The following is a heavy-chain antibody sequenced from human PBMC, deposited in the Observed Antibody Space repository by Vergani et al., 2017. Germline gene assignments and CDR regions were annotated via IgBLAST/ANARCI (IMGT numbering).Heavy chain of an antibody. Sequence: QVQLEESGPGLVKPSETLSLTCTVSGGSFNTYYWSWIRQSPGKGLEWIGYIYSTGSTNYNPSLNSRVTMSVDTFKNQFSLKLRSVTAADTAVYFCARVMYRDEASTGYRLEWMDIWGQGTTVTISS. J-gene: IGHJ6*02. CDR3: ARVMYRDEASTGYRLEWMDI. D-gene: IGHD3-9*01. V-gene: IGHV4-59*13. CDR1: GGSFNTYY. CDR2: IYSTGST.